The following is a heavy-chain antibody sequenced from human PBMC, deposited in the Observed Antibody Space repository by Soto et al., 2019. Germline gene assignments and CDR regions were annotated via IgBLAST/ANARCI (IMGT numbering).Heavy chain of an antibody. CDR2: IYYSGGT. J-gene: IGHJ3*02. CDR1: GGSISSYY. D-gene: IGHD4-17*01. Sequence: QVQLQESGPGLVKPSETLSLTCTVSGGSISSYYWSWIRQPPGKGLEWIGYIYYSGGTNYNPSLNSRVTIXXDXSXXPFSLKLSSVTAADTAVYYCARHVYGGAPGDAFDIWGQGTMVTVSS. V-gene: IGHV4-59*08. CDR3: ARHVYGGAPGDAFDI.